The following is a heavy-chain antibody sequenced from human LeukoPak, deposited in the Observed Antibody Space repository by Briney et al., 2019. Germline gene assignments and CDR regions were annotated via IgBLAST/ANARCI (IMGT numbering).Heavy chain of an antibody. CDR1: GYSFTVYY. Sequence: ASVKVSCKASGYSFTVYYIHWVRQAPGQGLESMGWINPNSGGTNYAQKFQGRVTMTRDTSISTAYMELSRLRSDDTAVYYCAREGRGWAFDIWGQGTMVTVSS. D-gene: IGHD2-15*01. CDR2: INPNSGGT. V-gene: IGHV1-2*02. CDR3: AREGRGWAFDI. J-gene: IGHJ3*02.